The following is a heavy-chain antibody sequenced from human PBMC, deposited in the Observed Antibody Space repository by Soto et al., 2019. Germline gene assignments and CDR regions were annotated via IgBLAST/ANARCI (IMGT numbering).Heavy chain of an antibody. Sequence: PGGSLRLSCAGSGFTFSDYWMNWVRQAPGKGLEWVANIKKDGGGELYVDSVKGRFTISRDNAKNSLFLQMNSLRAEDTAVYYCVREWGRLTPDYWGRGTLVTVSS. CDR3: VREWGRLTPDY. CDR1: GFTFSDYW. V-gene: IGHV3-7*03. D-gene: IGHD7-27*01. CDR2: IKKDGGGE. J-gene: IGHJ4*02.